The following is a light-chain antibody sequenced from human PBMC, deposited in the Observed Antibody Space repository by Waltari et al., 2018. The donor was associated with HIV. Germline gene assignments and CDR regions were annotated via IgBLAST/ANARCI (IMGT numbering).Light chain of an antibody. J-gene: IGLJ3*02. CDR3: GTWDTSLSAVV. V-gene: IGLV1-51*02. Sequence: QSVLTQPPSVSAAPGQKVSISCSASTSNTGDNFLSWFQQFPGTAPKLLIYEDDKRPSGIPDRFTGFKSGTSATLVITGLQTGDEAVYYCGTWDTSLSAVVFGGGTNLTVL. CDR1: TSNTGDNF. CDR2: EDD.